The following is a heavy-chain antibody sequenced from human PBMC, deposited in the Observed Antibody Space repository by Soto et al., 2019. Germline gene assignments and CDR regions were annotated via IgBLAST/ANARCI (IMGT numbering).Heavy chain of an antibody. CDR3: ARPAGSRSNYDFDY. Sequence: QVQLVQSGAEVKKPGSSVKVSCKASGGTFSSYAISWVRQAPGQGLEWMGGIIPIFGTANYAQKFQGRVTITADESTSTAYMELSSLRSDDTAVYYCARPAGSRSNYDFDYWGQGTLVTVSS. J-gene: IGHJ4*02. CDR1: GGTFSSYA. CDR2: IIPIFGTA. V-gene: IGHV1-69*12. D-gene: IGHD4-4*01.